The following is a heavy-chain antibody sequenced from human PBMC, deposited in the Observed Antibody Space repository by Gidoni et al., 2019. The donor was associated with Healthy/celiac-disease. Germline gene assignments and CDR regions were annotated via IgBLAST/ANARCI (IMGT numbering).Heavy chain of an antibody. J-gene: IGHJ4*02. Sequence: EVQLLESGGGLVQPGGSLRLSCAASGFPFSTYAMSWVRQAPGKGLEWVSAISGSGGSTYYADSVKGRFTISRDNSKNTLYLQMNSLRAEDTAVYYCAKEDEFGYSSRLGFDYWGQGTLVTVSS. CDR2: ISGSGGST. CDR3: AKEDEFGYSSRLGFDY. D-gene: IGHD6-13*01. CDR1: GFPFSTYA. V-gene: IGHV3-23*01.